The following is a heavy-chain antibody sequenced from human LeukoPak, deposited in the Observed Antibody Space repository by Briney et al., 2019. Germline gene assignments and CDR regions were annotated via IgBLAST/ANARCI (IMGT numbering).Heavy chain of an antibody. CDR3: AATEGYGSGSYYAYYYGMDV. V-gene: IGHV1-58*01. CDR1: GFTFTSSA. Sequence: SVKVSGKASGFTFTSSAVQWVRQARGQRLEWIGWIVVGSGNTNYAQKFQERVTITRDMSTSTAYMELSSLRSEDTAVYYCAATEGYGSGSYYAYYYGMDVWGKGTTVTVSS. D-gene: IGHD3-10*01. J-gene: IGHJ6*04. CDR2: IVVGSGNT.